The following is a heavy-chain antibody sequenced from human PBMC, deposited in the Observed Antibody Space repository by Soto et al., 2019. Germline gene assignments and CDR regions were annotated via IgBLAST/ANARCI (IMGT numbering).Heavy chain of an antibody. CDR3: AKGDYYDSSGYSD. Sequence: WSLRLSWAASGFTFSSYAMSWVRHSPGKGLEWVSAISGSGGSTYYADSVKGRFTISRDNSKNTLYLQMNSLRAEDTAVYYCAKGDYYDSSGYSDWGQGTLVTVSS. CDR2: ISGSGGST. D-gene: IGHD3-22*01. CDR1: GFTFSSYA. V-gene: IGHV3-23*01. J-gene: IGHJ4*02.